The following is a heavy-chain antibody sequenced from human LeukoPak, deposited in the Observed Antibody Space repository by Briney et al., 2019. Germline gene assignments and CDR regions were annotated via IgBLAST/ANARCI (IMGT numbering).Heavy chain of an antibody. CDR2: IGTAGEI. D-gene: IGHD6-13*01. Sequence: GGSLRLSCAASGFTFSNYDMHWVRQATGKGLEWVSGIGTAGEIYYPGSVKGRFTISRENAKNSLYLQMNSLRAGDTAVYYCARAAYSSTWYSRYFDLWGRGTLVTVSS. CDR3: ARAAYSSTWYSRYFDL. CDR1: GFTFSNYD. J-gene: IGHJ2*01. V-gene: IGHV3-13*01.